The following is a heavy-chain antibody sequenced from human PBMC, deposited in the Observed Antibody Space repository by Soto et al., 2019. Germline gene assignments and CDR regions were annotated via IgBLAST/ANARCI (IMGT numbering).Heavy chain of an antibody. CDR2: IYYSGST. D-gene: IGHD6-6*01. CDR1: GGSISSYY. Sequence: PSETLSLTCTVSGGSISSYYWSWIRQPPGKGLEWIGYIYYSGSTNYNPSLKSRVTISVDTSKNQFSLKLSSVTAADTAVYYCASLEYSSSSGGSWFDPWGQGTLVTVSS. CDR3: ASLEYSSSSGGSWFDP. J-gene: IGHJ5*02. V-gene: IGHV4-59*01.